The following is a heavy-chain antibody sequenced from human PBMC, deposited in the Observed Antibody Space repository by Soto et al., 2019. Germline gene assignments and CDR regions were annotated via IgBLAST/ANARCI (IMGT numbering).Heavy chain of an antibody. Sequence: QVQLQESGPGLVKPSQTLSLTCTVSGGSISSGGYYWSWILQHSGKGLEWIGYIYYSGSTYYNPSLKSRVTISVDTSKNQFSLKLSYVTAADTAVYYCARGLLYYDSSGYYYNWFDPWGQGTLVTVSS. CDR3: ARGLLYYDSSGYYYNWFDP. CDR1: GGSISSGGYY. J-gene: IGHJ5*02. CDR2: IYYSGST. D-gene: IGHD3-22*01. V-gene: IGHV4-31*03.